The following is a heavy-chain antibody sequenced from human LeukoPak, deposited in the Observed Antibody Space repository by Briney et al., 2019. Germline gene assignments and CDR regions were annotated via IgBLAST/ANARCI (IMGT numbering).Heavy chain of an antibody. CDR3: ARVRGYSGYAYPTPENWFDP. CDR1: GGSISSYY. J-gene: IGHJ5*02. V-gene: IGHV4-59*01. Sequence: SETLSLNCTVSGGSISSYYWSWIRQPPGKGLEWIGYIYYSGSTNYNPSLKSRVTISVDTSENQFSLKLSSVTAADTAVYYCARVRGYSGYAYPTPENWFDPWGQGTLVTVSS. CDR2: IYYSGST. D-gene: IGHD5-12*01.